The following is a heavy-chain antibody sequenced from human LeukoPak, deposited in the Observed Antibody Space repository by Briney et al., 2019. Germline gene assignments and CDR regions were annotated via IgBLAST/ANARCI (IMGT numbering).Heavy chain of an antibody. CDR2: IDPNSGGT. CDR3: ARDREGLAYFDY. Sequence: GASVKVSCKASGYTFTGKFMHWVRQAPGQGLEWMGWIDPNSGGTDYAQKFRGRVTMTRDTSTRTAYMDLSRLISDDTAVYYCARDREGLAYFDYWGQGTLVTVSS. J-gene: IGHJ4*02. V-gene: IGHV1-2*02. CDR1: GYTFTGKF. D-gene: IGHD3/OR15-3a*01.